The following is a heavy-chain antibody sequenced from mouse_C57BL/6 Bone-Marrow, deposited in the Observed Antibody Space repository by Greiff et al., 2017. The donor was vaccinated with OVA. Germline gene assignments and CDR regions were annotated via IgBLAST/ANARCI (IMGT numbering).Heavy chain of an antibody. Sequence: QVQLKQPGAELVRPGSSVKLSCKASGYTFTSYWMHWVKQRPIQGLEWIGNIDPSDSETHYNQKFKDKATLTVDKSSSTAYMQLSSLTSEDSAVYYCARGDYGSRFAYWGQGTLVTVSA. V-gene: IGHV1-52*01. CDR3: ARGDYGSRFAY. J-gene: IGHJ3*01. CDR1: GYTFTSYW. D-gene: IGHD1-1*01. CDR2: IDPSDSET.